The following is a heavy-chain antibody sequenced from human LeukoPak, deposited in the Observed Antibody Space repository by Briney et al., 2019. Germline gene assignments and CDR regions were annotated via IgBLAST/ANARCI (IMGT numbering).Heavy chain of an antibody. V-gene: IGHV3-30*18. D-gene: IGHD3-22*01. Sequence: PGGSLRLSCAASGFTFSSFGMHWVRQAPGKGLEWLAVISFDGSKQKYGDSVKGRSTISRDNSQNTLYLQINSLTTADTAVYFCAKEAQYYYDSSGYYDYWGQGALVTVSS. CDR2: ISFDGSKQ. CDR3: AKEAQYYYDSSGYYDY. CDR1: GFTFSSFG. J-gene: IGHJ4*02.